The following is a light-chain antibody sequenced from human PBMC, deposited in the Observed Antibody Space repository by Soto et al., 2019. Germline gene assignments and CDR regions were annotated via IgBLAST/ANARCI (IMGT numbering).Light chain of an antibody. Sequence: QSVLTQPPSASGTPGQRVTISCSGSSSNIGSNIVNWYQQLPGTAPKLLIYSNNQRPSGVPDRFSGSKSGTSTSLAISGLQSEDDADYYCATWDDSLSAWVFGGGTKVTVL. CDR2: SNN. V-gene: IGLV1-44*01. J-gene: IGLJ3*02. CDR1: SSNIGSNI. CDR3: ATWDDSLSAWV.